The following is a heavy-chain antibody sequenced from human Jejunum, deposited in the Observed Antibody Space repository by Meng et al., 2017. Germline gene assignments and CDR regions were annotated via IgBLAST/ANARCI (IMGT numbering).Heavy chain of an antibody. J-gene: IGHJ4*02. V-gene: IGHV3-15*01. CDR3: THGHLAGTFFDY. D-gene: IGHD1-1*01. CDR2: IKSKRDGETT. CDR1: GFTFSGAW. Sequence: GESLKISCAVSGFTFSGAWMSWVRQAPGKGLEWGSRIKSKRDGETTDYAAPVKGRFTISRDDSENTVYLQMNSLKAEDTAVYYCTHGHLAGTFFDYWSQGILVTVSS.